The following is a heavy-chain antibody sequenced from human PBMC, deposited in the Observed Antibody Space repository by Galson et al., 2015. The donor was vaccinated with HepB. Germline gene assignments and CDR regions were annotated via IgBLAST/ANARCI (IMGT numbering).Heavy chain of an antibody. D-gene: IGHD5-24*01. CDR1: GFTFSNYG. CDR2: VSYDGNNK. Sequence: SLRLSCAASGFTFSNYGMHWVRQAPGKGLEWVAVVSYDGNNKYYADSVKGRFTISRDNSKNTLYLLMNSLRAEDTAVYYCAKDARKMATRSYWYFDLWGRGTLVTVSS. CDR3: AKDARKMATRSYWYFDL. V-gene: IGHV3-30*18. J-gene: IGHJ2*01.